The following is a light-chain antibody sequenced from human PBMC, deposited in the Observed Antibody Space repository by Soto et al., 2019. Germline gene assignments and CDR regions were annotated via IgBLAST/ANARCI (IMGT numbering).Light chain of an antibody. CDR3: QPYGGSPIT. CDR2: GAS. Sequence: EVVLTQSPGTLSLSPGDRATLSCGASQSVTSKLAWYQQKPGQAPRLLISGASNRATGIPDRFSGSGSGTDFTLTISRLEPDDFALYFCQPYGGSPITFGLGTRLEI. V-gene: IGKV3-20*01. CDR1: QSVTSK. J-gene: IGKJ5*01.